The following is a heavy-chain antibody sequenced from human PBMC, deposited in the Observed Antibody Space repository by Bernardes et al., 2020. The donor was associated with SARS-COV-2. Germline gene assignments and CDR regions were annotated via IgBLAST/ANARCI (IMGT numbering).Heavy chain of an antibody. V-gene: IGHV1-69*13. CDR3: ATAGYCSSTSCAEPDY. D-gene: IGHD2-2*01. Sequence: SMKVSCKASGGTFSSYAISWVRQAPGQGLEWMGGIIPIFGTANYAQKFQGRVTITADESTSTAYMELSSLRSEDTAVYYCATAGYCSSTSCAEPDYWGQGTLVTVSS. CDR2: IIPIFGTA. CDR1: GGTFSSYA. J-gene: IGHJ4*02.